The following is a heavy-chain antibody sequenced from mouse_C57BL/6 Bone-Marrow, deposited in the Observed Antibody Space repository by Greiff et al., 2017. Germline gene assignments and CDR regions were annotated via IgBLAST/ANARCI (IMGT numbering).Heavy chain of an antibody. CDR1: GYSFTGYY. CDR2: INPSTGGT. J-gene: IGHJ4*01. V-gene: IGHV1-42*01. CDR3: TRTNWDAMDH. D-gene: IGHD4-1*02. Sequence: EVQRVEPGPELVKPGASVKISCKASGYSFTGYYMNWVKQSPEQSLAWIGEINPSTGGTTYNKKFKAKATLTVDKSSSTAYMQLKSLTSEDSAVDYCTRTNWDAMDHWGQGTSVTVSS.